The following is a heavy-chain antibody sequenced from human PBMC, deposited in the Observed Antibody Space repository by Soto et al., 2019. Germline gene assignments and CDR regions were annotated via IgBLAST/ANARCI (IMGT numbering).Heavy chain of an antibody. J-gene: IGHJ4*02. D-gene: IGHD3-22*01. CDR2: ISGSGGST. Sequence: EVQLLESGGGLVQPGGSLRLSCAASGFTFSSYAMSWVRQAPGKGLEWVSAISGSGGSTYYAGSVKGRFTSSRVNSKNTLYLQMNSLRAEDTAVYYCAEDRAYHYYDSSGYYVYWGQGTLVTVSS. CDR3: AEDRAYHYYDSSGYYVY. V-gene: IGHV3-23*01. CDR1: GFTFSSYA.